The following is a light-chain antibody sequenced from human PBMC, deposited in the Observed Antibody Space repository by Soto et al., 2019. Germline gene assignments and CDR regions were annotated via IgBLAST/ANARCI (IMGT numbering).Light chain of an antibody. Sequence: QSALTQPASVAGSPGPSITISCTGTSSDFGGYNYVSWYQQHPGKAPKLMIYDVSNRPSGVSNRFSGAKSGNTASLTISGLQAEDEADYYCSSYTSSSTIYVFGTGTKLTV. CDR1: SSDFGGYNY. J-gene: IGLJ1*01. V-gene: IGLV2-14*01. CDR2: DVS. CDR3: SSYTSSSTIYV.